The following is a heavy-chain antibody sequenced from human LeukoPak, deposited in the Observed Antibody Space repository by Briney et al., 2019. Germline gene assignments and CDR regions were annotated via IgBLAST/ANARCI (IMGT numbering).Heavy chain of an antibody. J-gene: IGHJ4*02. CDR1: GGSITSDY. CDR2: ISYSGST. D-gene: IGHD3-16*01. Sequence: SETLSLTCTVSGGSITSDYWSWIRQPPGKGLEWIGYISYSGSTSYDPSLKSRVTISGDSSKKQFSLKLSSVTAADTAVYYCARDFGNHGGDYWGQGTLVTVSS. CDR3: ARDFGNHGGDY. V-gene: IGHV4-59*12.